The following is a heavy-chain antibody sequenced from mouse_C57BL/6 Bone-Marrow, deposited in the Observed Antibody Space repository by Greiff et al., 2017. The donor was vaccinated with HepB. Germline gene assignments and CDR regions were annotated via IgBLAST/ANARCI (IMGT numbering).Heavy chain of an antibody. J-gene: IGHJ3*01. Sequence: VQLQQSGAELVKPGASVKISCKASGYAFSSYWMNWVKQRPGKGLEWIGQIYPGDGDTNYNGKFKGKATLTADKSSSTAYMQLSSLTSEDSAVDFCARRGSTTAPFAYWGQGTLVTVSA. D-gene: IGHD1-2*01. CDR3: ARRGSTTAPFAY. CDR1: GYAFSSYW. CDR2: IYPGDGDT. V-gene: IGHV1-80*01.